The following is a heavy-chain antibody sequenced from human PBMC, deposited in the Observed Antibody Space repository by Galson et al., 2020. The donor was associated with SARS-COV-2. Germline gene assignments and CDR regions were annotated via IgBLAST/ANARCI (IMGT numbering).Heavy chain of an antibody. CDR2: IYSGGST. CDR1: GFTVSSNY. CDR3: ARIVRGVIDY. V-gene: IGHV3-53*04. Sequence: GESLKISCAAPGFTVSSNYMSWVRQAPGKGLEWVSVIYSGGSTYYADSVKGRFTISRHNSKNTLYLQMNSLRAEDTAVYYCARIVRGVIDYWGQGTLVTVSS. J-gene: IGHJ4*02. D-gene: IGHD3-10*01.